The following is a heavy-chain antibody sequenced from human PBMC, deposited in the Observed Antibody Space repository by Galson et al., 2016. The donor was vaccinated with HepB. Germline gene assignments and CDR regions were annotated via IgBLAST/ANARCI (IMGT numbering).Heavy chain of an antibody. Sequence: AASGFNFSTFTVNWVRQVPGKGLEWVSSISSSSLYIYYADSLRGRFTVSRDNSKNSLFLQMNSLGAEDTAIYYCARWSRGTGSSLDFWGQGTLVTVSS. CDR2: ISSSSLYI. CDR1: GFNFSTFT. V-gene: IGHV3-21*06. J-gene: IGHJ4*02. CDR3: ARWSRGTGSSLDF. D-gene: IGHD3-10*01.